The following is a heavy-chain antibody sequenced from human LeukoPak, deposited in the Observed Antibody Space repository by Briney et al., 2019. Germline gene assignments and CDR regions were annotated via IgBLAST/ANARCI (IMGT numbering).Heavy chain of an antibody. Sequence: SSETLSLTCTVSGGSISSYYWSWIRQPPGKGLEWIGSIYYSGSTYYNPSLKSRVTISVDTSKNQFSLKLSSVTAADTAVFYCASYYSDSTAYRFDYWGQGALVTVSS. J-gene: IGHJ4*02. V-gene: IGHV4-59*04. CDR3: ASYYSDSTAYRFDY. CDR1: GGSISSYY. CDR2: IYYSGST. D-gene: IGHD3-22*01.